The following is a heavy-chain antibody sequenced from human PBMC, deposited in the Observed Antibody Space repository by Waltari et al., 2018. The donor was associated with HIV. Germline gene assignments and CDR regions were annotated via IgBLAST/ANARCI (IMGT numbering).Heavy chain of an antibody. D-gene: IGHD3-16*01. CDR1: GFPFTSYW. Sequence: EVQLEDSGGDLVQPGGSLSLSCAASGFPFTSYWVTWVRQAPGKGLEWVASISQDGSQQKYVDSVKGRFVISRDNINDSLSLQMDSLRVEDTAIYYCARVGGVAFGYWGQGTPVIV. CDR3: ARVGGVAFGY. V-gene: IGHV3-7*01. CDR2: ISQDGSQQ. J-gene: IGHJ4*02.